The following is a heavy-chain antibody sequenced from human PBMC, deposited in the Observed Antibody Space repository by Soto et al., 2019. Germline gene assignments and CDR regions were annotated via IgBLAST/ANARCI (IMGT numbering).Heavy chain of an antibody. CDR3: ARDRGGSSWYDY. CDR2: ISYDGSNK. CDR1: GFTFSSYA. V-gene: IGHV3-30-3*01. D-gene: IGHD6-13*01. Sequence: QVQLVESGGGVVQPGRSLRLSCAASGFTFSSYAMHWVRQAPGKGLEWVAVISYDGSNKYYADSVKGRFTISRDNSKNTLYLQMNSLRAEDTAVYYCARDRGGSSWYDYGGQGTLVTVSS. J-gene: IGHJ4*02.